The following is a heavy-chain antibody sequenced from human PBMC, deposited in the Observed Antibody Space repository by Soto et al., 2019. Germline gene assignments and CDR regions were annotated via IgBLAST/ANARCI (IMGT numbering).Heavy chain of an antibody. CDR2: ISGGIGST. D-gene: IGHD1-26*01. V-gene: IGHV3-23*01. CDR1: GFSFGTYA. J-gene: IGHJ4*02. Sequence: EVQLLESGGGLVQPGGSLRLSCVASGFSFGTYAMTWVRQVPGKGLEWVSTISGGIGSTFYADSVKGGFTISRDISKKMLFLHMNGLRGEDTGTYYCAKGAARYFDYWGRGTLVTVSS. CDR3: AKGAARYFDY.